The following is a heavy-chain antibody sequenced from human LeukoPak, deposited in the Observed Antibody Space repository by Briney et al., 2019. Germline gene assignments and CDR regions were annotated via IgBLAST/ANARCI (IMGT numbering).Heavy chain of an antibody. D-gene: IGHD4-11*01. CDR1: GGPIRNYY. J-gene: IGHJ5*02. Sequence: PSETLSLTCTVSGGPIRNYYWIWIRQPPGTGLEWIGYIYYSGSPNYNPSLKSRVTISVDTSKNQFFLKLSSVNAADTAVYYCARDRGGSSYYNWFDPWGQGTLVTVSS. CDR3: ARDRGGSSYYNWFDP. V-gene: IGHV4-59*01. CDR2: IYYSGSP.